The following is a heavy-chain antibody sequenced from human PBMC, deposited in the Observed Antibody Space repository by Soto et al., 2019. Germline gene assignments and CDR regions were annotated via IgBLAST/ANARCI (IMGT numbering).Heavy chain of an antibody. V-gene: IGHV4-34*01. CDR1: GGSFSAYY. J-gene: IGHJ4*02. D-gene: IGHD3-22*01. Sequence: PSETLSLTCAVYGGSFSAYYWSWIRQPPGKGLEWIGEINHSGGTSYNPSLKSRVTISVDTSKSQFSLKLTSVTAADRAVYYCARGSVDTVDSIGFYEYWGQGTPVTVPS. CDR2: INHSGGT. CDR3: ARGSVDTVDSIGFYEY.